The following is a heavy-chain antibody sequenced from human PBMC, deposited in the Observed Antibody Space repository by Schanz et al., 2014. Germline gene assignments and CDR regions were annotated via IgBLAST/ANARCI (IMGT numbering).Heavy chain of an antibody. CDR3: AKSQGSSFDS. CDR2: ISGTGGDDT. V-gene: IGHV3-23*04. J-gene: IGHJ4*02. CDR1: GFTFSSYG. D-gene: IGHD6-13*01. Sequence: VQLVESGGGVVQPGRSLRLSCAASGFTFSSYGMHWVRQAPGKGLLWVSSISGTGGDDTYYADSVKGRFTISSDNSKSTLYLQMSSLRAEDTAVYYCAKSQGSSFDSWGQGTLVTVSS.